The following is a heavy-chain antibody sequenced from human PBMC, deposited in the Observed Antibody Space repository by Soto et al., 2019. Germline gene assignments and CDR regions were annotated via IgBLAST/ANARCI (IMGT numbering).Heavy chain of an antibody. D-gene: IGHD4-17*01. V-gene: IGHV3-43*01. CDR2: ISWDGGST. CDR1: GFTFDDYT. Sequence: PGGSLRLSCAASGFTFDDYTMHWVRQAPGKGLEWVSLISWDGGSTYYADSVKGRFTISRDNSKNSLYLQMNSLRTEDTALYYCAKGDYGGNSVVSSLDYWGQGTLVTVSS. J-gene: IGHJ4*02. CDR3: AKGDYGGNSVVSSLDY.